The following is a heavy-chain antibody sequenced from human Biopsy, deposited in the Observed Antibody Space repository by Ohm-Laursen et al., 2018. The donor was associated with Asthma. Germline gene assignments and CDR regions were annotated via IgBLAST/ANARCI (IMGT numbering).Heavy chain of an antibody. CDR2: ISSSGSTT. CDR1: GFSFSDYY. J-gene: IGHJ6*02. D-gene: IGHD6-25*01. CDR3: ARVFESSEWGPFYHFGLDV. V-gene: IGHV3-11*01. Sequence: SLRLSCAASGFSFSDYYMTWMRQAPGKGLEWVSSISSSGSTTYPAESVKGRFTISRDNAQKSLFPQMGSLRAEDTAIYYCARVFESSEWGPFYHFGLDVWGQGTTVAVSS.